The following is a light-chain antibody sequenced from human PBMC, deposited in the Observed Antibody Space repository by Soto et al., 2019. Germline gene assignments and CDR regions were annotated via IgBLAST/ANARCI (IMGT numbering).Light chain of an antibody. V-gene: IGKV3-11*01. CDR3: QQRSNWSPIT. CDR2: DAS. CDR1: QSVSSY. Sequence: EIVLTQSPSTLSLSPGERATLSCRASQSVSSYLAWYQQKPGQAPRLLIYDASNRATGIPARFSGSGSGTDFTLTISSLEPEDFAVYYCQQRSNWSPITFCPGTTVDI. J-gene: IGKJ3*01.